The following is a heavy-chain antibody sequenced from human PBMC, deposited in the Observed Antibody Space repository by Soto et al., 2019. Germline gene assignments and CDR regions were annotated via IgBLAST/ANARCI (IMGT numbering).Heavy chain of an antibody. CDR3: ARKGLTMIVVADAFDI. CDR1: GFTFSSYW. Sequence: HPGGSLRLSCAASGFTFSSYWMSWVRQAPGKGLEWVANIKQDGSEKYYVDSVKGRFTISRDNAKNSLYLQMNSLRAEDTAVYYCARKGLTMIVVADAFDIWGQGTMVTVSS. J-gene: IGHJ3*02. CDR2: IKQDGSEK. D-gene: IGHD3-22*01. V-gene: IGHV3-7*01.